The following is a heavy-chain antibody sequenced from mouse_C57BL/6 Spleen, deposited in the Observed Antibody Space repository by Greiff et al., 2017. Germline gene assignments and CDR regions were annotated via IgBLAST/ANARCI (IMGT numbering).Heavy chain of an antibody. CDR3: TTFREGYYFDY. CDR2: IDPENGDT. Sequence: EVQLQQSGAELVRPGASVKLSCTASGFNIKDDYMHWVKQRPEQGLEWIGWIDPENGDTEYASKFQGKATITADTSSNTAYLQLSSLTSEDTAVYYCTTFREGYYFDYWGQGTTLTVSS. V-gene: IGHV14-4*01. CDR1: GFNIKDDY. J-gene: IGHJ2*01.